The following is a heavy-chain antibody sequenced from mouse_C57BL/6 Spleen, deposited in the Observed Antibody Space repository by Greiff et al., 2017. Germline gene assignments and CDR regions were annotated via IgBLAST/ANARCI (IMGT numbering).Heavy chain of an antibody. Sequence: QVQLQQPGAELVKPGASVKLSCKASGYTFTSYWMHWVKQRPGQGLEWIGMIHPNSGSTNYNEKFKSKATLTVDKSSSTAYMQLSSLTSVDSSVYYCARDYSNYGVYYLDYWGQGTTLTVSS. CDR3: ARDYSNYGVYYLDY. CDR2: IHPNSGST. CDR1: GYTFTSYW. D-gene: IGHD2-5*01. V-gene: IGHV1-64*01. J-gene: IGHJ2*01.